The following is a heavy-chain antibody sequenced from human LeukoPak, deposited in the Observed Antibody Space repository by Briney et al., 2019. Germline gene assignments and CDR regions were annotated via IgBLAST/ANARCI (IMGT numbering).Heavy chain of an antibody. J-gene: IGHJ4*02. Sequence: TGGSLRLSCAASGFTFSSYSMNWVRQAPGKGLEWVSYISSSSSTIYYADSVKGRFTISRDNAKNSLYLQMNSLRAEDTAVYYCARVRSGWYEDYWGQGTLVTVSS. CDR3: ARVRSGWYEDY. V-gene: IGHV3-48*04. CDR1: GFTFSSYS. CDR2: ISSSSSTI. D-gene: IGHD6-19*01.